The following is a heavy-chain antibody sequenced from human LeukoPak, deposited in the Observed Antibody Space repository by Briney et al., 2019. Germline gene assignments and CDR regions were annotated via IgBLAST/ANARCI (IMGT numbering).Heavy chain of an antibody. J-gene: IGHJ4*02. CDR3: ARQRWELLGPFDY. Sequence: NPSETLSLTCAVYGGSFSGYYWSWIRQPPGKGLEWIGEINHSGSTNYNPSLKSRVTISVDTSKNQFSLKLSSVTAADTAVYYCARQRWELLGPFDYWGQGTLVTVSS. V-gene: IGHV4-34*01. CDR1: GGSFSGYY. D-gene: IGHD1-26*01. CDR2: INHSGST.